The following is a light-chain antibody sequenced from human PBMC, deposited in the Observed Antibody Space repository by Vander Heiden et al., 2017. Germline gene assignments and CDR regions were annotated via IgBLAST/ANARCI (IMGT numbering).Light chain of an antibody. CDR2: DVT. J-gene: IGLJ1*01. Sequence: QSALTQPRSVSGSPGQSVTISCTGTSSGVGGSNYVSWYQQHPGKAPKLLIYDVTRRPSGVPGRFSGSKSGNTASLTISGLQAEDEADYHCCSYAGSYSFVFATGTKVTVL. V-gene: IGLV2-11*01. CDR1: SSGVGGSNY. CDR3: CSYAGSYSFV.